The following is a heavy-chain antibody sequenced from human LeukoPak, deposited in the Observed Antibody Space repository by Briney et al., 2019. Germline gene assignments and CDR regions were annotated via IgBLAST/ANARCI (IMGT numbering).Heavy chain of an antibody. CDR1: GFTFDDYG. D-gene: IGHD3-10*01. CDR3: GRGSTMVSDY. V-gene: IGHV3-20*03. J-gene: IGHJ4*02. Sequence: GGSLRLSVAAFGFTFDDYGMSWVRQVAGQGLEWVSGIDWNGASTGYADSVKGRFTISRDNAKKSLYLQMNSLRAEDTAMYYCGRGSTMVSDYWGQGTLVTVSS. CDR2: IDWNGAST.